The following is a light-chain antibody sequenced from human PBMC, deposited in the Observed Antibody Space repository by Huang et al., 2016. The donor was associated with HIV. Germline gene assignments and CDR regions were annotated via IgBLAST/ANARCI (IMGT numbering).Light chain of an antibody. Sequence: EIVFTQSPATLSLFPGERATLSCRASQSVSSHLVWFQQKPGQAPRLLIYDTSNRATGIPARFSGSGSGTDFTLTISSLEPEDFAVYYCQQRSNWPLTFGGGTKVEIK. CDR3: QQRSNWPLT. V-gene: IGKV3-11*01. CDR2: DTS. J-gene: IGKJ4*01. CDR1: QSVSSH.